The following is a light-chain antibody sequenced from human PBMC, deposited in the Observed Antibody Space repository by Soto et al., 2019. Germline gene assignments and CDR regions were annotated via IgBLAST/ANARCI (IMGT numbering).Light chain of an antibody. Sequence: EIVMTQSPATLSVSPGERVTLSCRASQSVSRKLAWYQQKPGQAPRLLIYGTTTRATGIRARFSGSGSGTEFTLTISSLQSEDFGIYYCQQYGHWPPYTFGQGTTLETK. CDR3: QQYGHWPPYT. CDR1: QSVSRK. J-gene: IGKJ2*01. CDR2: GTT. V-gene: IGKV3-15*01.